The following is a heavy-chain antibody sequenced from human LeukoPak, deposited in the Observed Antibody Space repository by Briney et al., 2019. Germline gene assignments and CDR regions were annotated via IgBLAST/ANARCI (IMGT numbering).Heavy chain of an antibody. V-gene: IGHV3-30*04. D-gene: IGHD3-10*02. CDR2: ISYDGNDR. Sequence: GGSLRLSCAASRFIFNDCAVHWVRQAPGKGLEWVATISYDGNDRYYADSVKGRFTISRDNSKNTLYLQMSNLKTDDTAVYYCAAAISGVRGWFDPWGQGTLVTVSS. J-gene: IGHJ5*02. CDR3: AAAISGVRGWFDP. CDR1: RFIFNDCA.